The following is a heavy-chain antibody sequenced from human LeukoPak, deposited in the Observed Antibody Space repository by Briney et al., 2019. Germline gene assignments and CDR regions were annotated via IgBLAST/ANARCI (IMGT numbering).Heavy chain of an antibody. J-gene: IGHJ4*02. V-gene: IGHV1-2*02. CDR3: AREAVAVAGTAMPHDY. Sequence: GASVKVPCKASGYAFTGYYMHWVRQAPGQGLEWMGWINPNSGGTSYAQKFQGRVTMTRDTSISTAYMELSRLRSDDTAVFYCAREAVAVAGTAMPHDYWGQGTLVTVSS. D-gene: IGHD6-19*01. CDR2: INPNSGGT. CDR1: GYAFTGYY.